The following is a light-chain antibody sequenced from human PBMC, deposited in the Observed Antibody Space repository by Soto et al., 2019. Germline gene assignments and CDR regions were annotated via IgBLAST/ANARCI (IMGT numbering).Light chain of an antibody. Sequence: QSALTQPTSVSGSPGQSITLSCTGTSSDVGGYNYVSWYQQYPGKAPKLMIYEVSNRPSGISHRFSGSKSGNTASLTISGLRAEDEADYYCSSYTRQYTPSYVFGAGTKLTVL. CDR1: SSDVGGYNY. CDR3: SSYTRQYTPSYV. CDR2: EVS. V-gene: IGLV2-14*01. J-gene: IGLJ1*01.